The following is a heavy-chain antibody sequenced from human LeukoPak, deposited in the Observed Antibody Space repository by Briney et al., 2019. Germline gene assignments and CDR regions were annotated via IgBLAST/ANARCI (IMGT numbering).Heavy chain of an antibody. V-gene: IGHV7-4-1*02. J-gene: IGHJ4*02. D-gene: IGHD1-7*01. CDR2: INTNTGNP. CDR3: ARDGRITGTTFFDY. Sequence: ASVKVSCKASGYIFSVYALIWVRQAPGQGLELMGWINTNTGNPTYAQGFTGRFVFSLDTSVSTAYLQISSLKAEDTAVYYCARDGRITGTTFFDYWGQGTLVTVSS. CDR1: GYIFSVYA.